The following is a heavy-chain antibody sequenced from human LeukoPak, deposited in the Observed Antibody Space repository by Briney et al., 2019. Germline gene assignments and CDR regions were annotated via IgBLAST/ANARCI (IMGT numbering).Heavy chain of an antibody. D-gene: IGHD4-17*01. J-gene: IGHJ3*01. CDR3: VRERITRLRGPLEV. V-gene: IGHV1-69*01. CDR1: VGTLTGYG. CDR2: LLPISGAT. Sequence: SVKVSCKASVGTLTGYGLSWVRQAPGQGLEWMGGLLPISGATDYPQKFEDRVTINADESTATAFMELTSLREEDTAVYYCVRERITRLRGPLEVWGPGTMVTVSS.